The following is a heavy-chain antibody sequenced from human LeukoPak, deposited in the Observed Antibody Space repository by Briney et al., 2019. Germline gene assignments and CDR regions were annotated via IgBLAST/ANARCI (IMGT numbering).Heavy chain of an antibody. J-gene: IGHJ4*02. CDR2: IRYDGSNK. CDR1: GFTFSSYG. CDR3: AKGYYGSGVSLDY. Sequence: PGGSLRLSCAASGFTFSSYGMHWVRQAPGKGLEWVACIRYDGSNKYYADSVKGRFTISRDNSKNTLYLQMNSLRAEDTAVYYCAKGYYGSGVSLDYWGQGTLVTVSS. V-gene: IGHV3-30*02. D-gene: IGHD3-10*01.